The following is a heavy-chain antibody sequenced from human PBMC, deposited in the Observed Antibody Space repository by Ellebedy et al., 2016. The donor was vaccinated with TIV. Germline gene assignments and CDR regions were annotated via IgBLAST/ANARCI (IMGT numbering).Heavy chain of an antibody. D-gene: IGHD3-3*01. J-gene: IGHJ5*02. V-gene: IGHV3-30*03. CDR2: ISYDGSNK. CDR1: GFTFSSYG. Sequence: GESLKISCAASGFTFSSYGMHWVRQAPGKGLEWVAVISYDGSNKYYADSVKGRFTISRDNSKNTLYLQMNSLRAEDTAVYYCAREERLEWLEGVPNWFDPWGQGTLVTVSS. CDR3: AREERLEWLEGVPNWFDP.